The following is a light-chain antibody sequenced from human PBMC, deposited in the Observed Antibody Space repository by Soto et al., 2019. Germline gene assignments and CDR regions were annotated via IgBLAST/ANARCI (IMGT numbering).Light chain of an antibody. CDR2: GAS. CDR3: QQYNNWLWT. J-gene: IGKJ1*01. CDR1: QSVSSN. V-gene: IGKV3-15*01. Sequence: EIVMTQSPATLSVSPGERDTLSCRASQSVSSNLAWYQQKPGQAPRLLIYGASTRATGIPATFSGSGSGTEFTLTISSLQSEDFPVYYCQQYNNWLWTFGQGTKVEIK.